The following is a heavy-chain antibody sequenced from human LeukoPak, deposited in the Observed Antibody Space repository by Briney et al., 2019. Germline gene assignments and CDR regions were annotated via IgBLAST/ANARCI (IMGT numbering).Heavy chain of an antibody. V-gene: IGHV4-61*01. D-gene: IGHD4-17*01. J-gene: IGHJ4*02. Sequence: SETLSLTCTVSGGSISSSSYYWSWIRQPPGKGLEWIGYIYYSGSTNYNPSLKSRVTISVDTSKNQFSRKLSSVTAADTAVYYCARARAYGDYGYWGQGTLVTVSS. CDR1: GGSISSSSYY. CDR3: ARARAYGDYGY. CDR2: IYYSGST.